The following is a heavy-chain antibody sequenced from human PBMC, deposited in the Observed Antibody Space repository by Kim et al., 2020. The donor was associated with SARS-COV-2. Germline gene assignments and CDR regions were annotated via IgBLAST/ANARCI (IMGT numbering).Heavy chain of an antibody. CDR3: AKNNWNYIWWFDP. Sequence: SETLSLTCTVSGGSISSSSYYWGWIRQPPGKGLEWIGSIYYSGSTYYNPSLKSRVTTSVDTSKNQFSLMLSSVTAADTAVYYCAKNNWNYIWWFDPWGQGTLGTVSS. CDR1: GGSISSSSYY. CDR2: IYYSGST. J-gene: IGHJ5*02. V-gene: IGHV4-39*01. D-gene: IGHD1-7*01.